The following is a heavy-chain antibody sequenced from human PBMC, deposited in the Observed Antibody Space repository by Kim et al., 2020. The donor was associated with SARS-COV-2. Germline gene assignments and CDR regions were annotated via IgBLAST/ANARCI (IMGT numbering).Heavy chain of an antibody. CDR2: ISSSSYI. V-gene: IGHV3-21*01. CDR1: GFTFSSYS. CDR3: ARDLRGGGNGH. Sequence: GGSLRLSCAASGFTFSSYSMNWVRQAPGKGLEWVSSISSSSYIYYADSVKGRFTISRDNAKNSLYLQMNSLRAEDTAVYYCARDLRGGGNGHWGQGTLVTVSS. D-gene: IGHD2-15*01. J-gene: IGHJ1*01.